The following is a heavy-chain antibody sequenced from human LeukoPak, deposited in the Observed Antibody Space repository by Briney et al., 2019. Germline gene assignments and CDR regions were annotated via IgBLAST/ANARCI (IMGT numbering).Heavy chain of an antibody. CDR1: GGSFSGYY. CDR2: INHSGST. D-gene: IGHD3-22*01. J-gene: IGHJ4*02. CDR3: ASDLYYYDSSGYYGGGFDY. V-gene: IGHV4-34*01. Sequence: SETLSLTCAVYGGSFSGYYWSWIRQPPGKGLEWIGEINHSGSTNYNPSLKSRVTISVDTSKNQFSLKLSSVTAADTAVYYCASDLYYYDSSGYYGGGFDYWGQGTLVTVSS.